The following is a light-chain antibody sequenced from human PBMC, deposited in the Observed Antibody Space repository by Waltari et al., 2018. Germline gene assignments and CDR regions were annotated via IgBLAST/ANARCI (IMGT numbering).Light chain of an antibody. CDR3: MQALQTPQLT. Sequence: DIVMTQSPLSLPVTPGEPASISCRSSQSLLHSNGYNYLDWYLQKPGQSPQLLIYLGSNRASGVPDRFSGSGSGTDVTLKISRVEAEDVGVYYCMQALQTPQLTFGGGTKVEIK. J-gene: IGKJ4*01. V-gene: IGKV2-28*01. CDR1: QSLLHSNGYNY. CDR2: LGS.